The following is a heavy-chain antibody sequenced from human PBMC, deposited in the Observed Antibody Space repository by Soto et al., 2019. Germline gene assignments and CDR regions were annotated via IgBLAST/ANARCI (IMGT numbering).Heavy chain of an antibody. CDR2: IRPSGGRT. CDR3: AREPNESYYFDY. D-gene: IGHD1-26*01. V-gene: IGHV1-46*01. CDR1: GYTFTNYY. J-gene: IGHJ4*02. Sequence: ASVRVSCKASGYTFTNYYIHWVRQAPGQGLEWLGIIRPSGGRTEYAQRFQGRVTMTRDTSTSTVYMELTSLTSGDTAVHYCAREPNESYYFDYWGQGTLVTVYS.